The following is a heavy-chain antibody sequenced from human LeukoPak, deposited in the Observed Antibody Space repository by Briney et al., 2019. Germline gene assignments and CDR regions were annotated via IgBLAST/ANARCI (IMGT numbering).Heavy chain of an antibody. J-gene: IGHJ5*02. Sequence: SETLSLTCAVYGGSFSGYYWSWIRQPPGKGLEWIGEINHSGSTNYNPSLKSRVTISVDTSKNQFSLKLSSVTAADTAVYYCARVWRGSPTGWFDPWGQGTLVTVSS. D-gene: IGHD4-11*01. V-gene: IGHV4-34*01. CDR2: INHSGST. CDR1: GGSFSGYY. CDR3: ARVWRGSPTGWFDP.